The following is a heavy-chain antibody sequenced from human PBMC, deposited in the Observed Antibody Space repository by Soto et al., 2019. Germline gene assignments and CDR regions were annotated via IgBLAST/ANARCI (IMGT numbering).Heavy chain of an antibody. Sequence: GASVKVSCKASGYTFTGYYMHWVRQAPGQGLEWMGWINPNSGGTNYAQKFQGWVTMTRDTSISTAYMELSRLRFDDTAVYYCARQGDYFFNYMDVWGKGTTVTVSS. CDR3: ARQGDYFFNYMDV. J-gene: IGHJ6*03. CDR1: GYTFTGYY. V-gene: IGHV1-2*04. CDR2: INPNSGGT.